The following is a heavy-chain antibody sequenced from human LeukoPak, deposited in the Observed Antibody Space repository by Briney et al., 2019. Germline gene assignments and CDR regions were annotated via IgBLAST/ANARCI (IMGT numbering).Heavy chain of an antibody. CDR3: ARDSTPYSSGWYRDAFDI. Sequence: SETLSLTCTVSGGSISSYYWSWLRQPPGKGLEWIGYIYYSGSTNYNPYLKSRVTISVDTSKNQFSLKLSSVTAADTAVYYCARDSTPYSSGWYRDAFDIWGQGTMVTVSS. CDR1: GGSISSYY. CDR2: IYYSGST. J-gene: IGHJ3*02. V-gene: IGHV4-59*01. D-gene: IGHD6-19*01.